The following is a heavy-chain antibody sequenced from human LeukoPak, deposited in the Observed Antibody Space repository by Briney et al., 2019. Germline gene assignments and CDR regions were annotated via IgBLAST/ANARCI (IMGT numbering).Heavy chain of an antibody. Sequence: PSQTLSLTCTVSGGSISSGGYYWSWIRQPPGKGLEWIGYIYHSGSTYYNPSLKSRVTISVDRSKNQSSLKLSSVTAADTAVYYCARDRGPAYSYGYVDYWGQGTLVTVSS. J-gene: IGHJ4*02. CDR3: ARDRGPAYSYGYVDY. D-gene: IGHD5-18*01. CDR1: GGSISSGGYY. V-gene: IGHV4-30-2*01. CDR2: IYHSGST.